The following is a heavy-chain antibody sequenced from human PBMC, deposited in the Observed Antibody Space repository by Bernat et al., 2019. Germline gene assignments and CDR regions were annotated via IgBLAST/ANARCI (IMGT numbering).Heavy chain of an antibody. J-gene: IGHJ4*02. CDR2: ISYDGSNK. Sequence: VQLVESGGGLVKPGGSLRLSCAASGFTFSSYSMNWVRQAPGKGLEWVAVISYDGSNKYYADSVKGRFTISRDNSKNTLYLQMNSLRAEDTAVYYCAKAYDILTGYYLGLDYWGQGTLVTVSS. CDR1: GFTFSSYS. D-gene: IGHD3-9*01. V-gene: IGHV3-30*18. CDR3: AKAYDILTGYYLGLDY.